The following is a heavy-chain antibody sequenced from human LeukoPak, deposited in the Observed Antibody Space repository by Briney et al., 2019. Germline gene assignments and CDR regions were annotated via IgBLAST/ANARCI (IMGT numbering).Heavy chain of an antibody. V-gene: IGHV4-59*01. CDR2: IYYSGST. CDR1: GCSISSNY. CDR3: ARDASVGSSYYYYGMDV. D-gene: IGHD3-10*01. J-gene: IGHJ6*02. Sequence: SETLSLTCTVSGCSISSNYWSWIRQPPGKGLEWVGYIYYSGSTNYNPSLKSRVTISVDTSKNQFSLKLTSVTAADTAVYYCARDASVGSSYYYYGMDVWGQGTTVTVSS.